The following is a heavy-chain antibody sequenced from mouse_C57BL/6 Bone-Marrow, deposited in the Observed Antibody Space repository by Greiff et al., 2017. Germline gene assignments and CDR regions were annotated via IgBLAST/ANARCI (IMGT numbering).Heavy chain of an antibody. Sequence: EVQLVESGGGLVKPGGSLKLSCAASGFTFSSYAMSWVRQTPEKRLEWVATISDGGSYTYYPGNVKGRFTISRDNAKNNLYLQMSHLKSEDTAMYYCARDRGDYFDVWGTGTTVTVSS. D-gene: IGHD3-3*01. J-gene: IGHJ1*03. V-gene: IGHV5-4*01. CDR3: ARDRGDYFDV. CDR2: ISDGGSYT. CDR1: GFTFSSYA.